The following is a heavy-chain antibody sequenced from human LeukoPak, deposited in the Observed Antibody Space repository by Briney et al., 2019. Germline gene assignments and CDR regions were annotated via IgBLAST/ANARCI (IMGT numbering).Heavy chain of an antibody. Sequence: PGGSLRLSCAASGIILSSYWMSWVRQAPGKGLEWVSTISGSGSGSSTYYADSVKGRFTISRDNSKNTLYLQMNSLRAEDTAVYYCAKSGYNRFDYWGQGTLVTVSS. CDR3: AKSGYNRFDY. CDR2: ISGSGSGSST. CDR1: GIILSSYW. J-gene: IGHJ4*02. V-gene: IGHV3-23*01. D-gene: IGHD5-24*01.